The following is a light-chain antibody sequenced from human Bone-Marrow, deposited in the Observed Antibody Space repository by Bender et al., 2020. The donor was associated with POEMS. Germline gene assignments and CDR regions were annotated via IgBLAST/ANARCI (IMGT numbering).Light chain of an antibody. CDR1: NSNIETNF. Sequence: QSVLTQPPSASGTPGQRVTISCSGSNSNIETNFVYWYQQLPGSAPKLLIFTGSQRPSGVPDRFSVSKSGPSASLAISGLQSEDEADYYCQSYDSSLSGYVVFGGGTKLTVL. CDR3: QSYDSSLSGYVV. J-gene: IGLJ2*01. V-gene: IGLV1-47*02. CDR2: TGS.